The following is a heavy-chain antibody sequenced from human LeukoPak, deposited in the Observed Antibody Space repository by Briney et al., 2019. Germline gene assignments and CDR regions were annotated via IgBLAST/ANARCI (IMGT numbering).Heavy chain of an antibody. Sequence: PGGSLRLSCAASGFTFSSYWMNWVRQAPGKGLEWVSSISSSSSYIYYADSVKGRFTISRDNAKNSLYLQMNSLRAEDTAVYYCARGTSEYISSRGSFPWGPGTLVTVSS. CDR3: ARGTSEYISSRGSFP. CDR1: GFTFSSYW. V-gene: IGHV3-21*01. J-gene: IGHJ5*02. D-gene: IGHD6-13*01. CDR2: ISSSSSYI.